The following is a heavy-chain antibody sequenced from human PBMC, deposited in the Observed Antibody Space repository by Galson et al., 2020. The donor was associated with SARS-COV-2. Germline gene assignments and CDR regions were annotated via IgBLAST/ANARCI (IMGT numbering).Heavy chain of an antibody. CDR1: GYTIGDFA. V-gene: IGHV3-49*03. CDR2: IRSRTYDGTT. Sequence: GESLKISCTVAGYTIGDFAMSWFRQAPGKGLEWVGFIRSRTYDGTTEYAASVKDRFTISRDDSKNVAYLQMNSLITEDTAVYYCARGGFPYYYYMDVWGKGTTVTVSS. CDR3: ARGGFPYYYYMDV. J-gene: IGHJ6*03.